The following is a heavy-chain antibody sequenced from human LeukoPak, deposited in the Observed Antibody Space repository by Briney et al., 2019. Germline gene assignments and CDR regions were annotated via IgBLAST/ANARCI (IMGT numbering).Heavy chain of an antibody. CDR3: ARTRYCSGGSCNSPHYYYYGMDV. J-gene: IGHJ6*02. CDR1: GFTFSSYA. V-gene: IGHV3-30-3*01. Sequence: GGSLRLSCAASGFTFSSYAMHWVRQAPGKGLEWVAVISYDGSNKYYADSVKGRFTISRDNSKNTLYLQMNSLRAEDTAVYYCARTRYCSGGSCNSPHYYYYGMDVWGQGTTVTVSS. CDR2: ISYDGSNK. D-gene: IGHD2-15*01.